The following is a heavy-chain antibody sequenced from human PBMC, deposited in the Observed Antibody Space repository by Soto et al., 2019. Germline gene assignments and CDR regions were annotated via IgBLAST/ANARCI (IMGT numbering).Heavy chain of an antibody. D-gene: IGHD2-21*02. J-gene: IGHJ4*02. V-gene: IGHV3-23*01. CDR1: GFTFSSYA. CDR3: AKRPTVTARIFSPGGGEPVLFDY. Sequence: GGSLRLSCAASGFTFSSYAMSWVRQAPGKGLEWVSAISGSGGSTYYADSVKGRFTISRDNSKNTLYLQMNSLRAEDTAVYYCAKRPTVTARIFSPGGGEPVLFDYWGQGTLVTVSS. CDR2: ISGSGGST.